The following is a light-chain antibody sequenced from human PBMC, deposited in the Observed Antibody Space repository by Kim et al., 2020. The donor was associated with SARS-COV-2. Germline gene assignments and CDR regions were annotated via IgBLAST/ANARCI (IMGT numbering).Light chain of an antibody. Sequence: SVSPGERATLSGRASQSVSRNVAWYQKKYGQAPRLLIYGASTRATGIPARFSGSGSGTEFTLTISSLQSEDFAVYYCQQYESWPTFGQGTRLEIK. J-gene: IGKJ5*01. CDR2: GAS. CDR3: QQYESWPT. V-gene: IGKV3-15*01. CDR1: QSVSRN.